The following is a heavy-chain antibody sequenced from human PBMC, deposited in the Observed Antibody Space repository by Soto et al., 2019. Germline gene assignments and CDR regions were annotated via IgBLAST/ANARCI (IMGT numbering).Heavy chain of an antibody. CDR1: GDNGSSNTAA. J-gene: IGHJ5*02. Sequence: SQTLSLTCAISGDNGSSNTAAWNWIRQSPSTGLEWLGRTYYRSKWYNDYALSVKSRISINPDTSKNQFSLQLNSVTPEDTAVYYCARAIFGSSWYSNWFDPWCQGTLVTVSS. CDR2: TYYRSKWYN. CDR3: ARAIFGSSWYSNWFDP. V-gene: IGHV6-1*01. D-gene: IGHD6-13*01.